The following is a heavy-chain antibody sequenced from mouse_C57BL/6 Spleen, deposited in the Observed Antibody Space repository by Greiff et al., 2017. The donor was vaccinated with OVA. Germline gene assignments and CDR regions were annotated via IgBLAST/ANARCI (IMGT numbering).Heavy chain of an antibody. CDR3: ARRWFFYAMDY. D-gene: IGHD2-3*01. Sequence: EVQLVESGGGLVQPGGSLKLSCAASGFTFSDYYMYWVRQTPEKRLEWVAYISNGGGSTYYPDTVKGRFTISRDKAKNTLYLQMSRLKSEDTAMYYCARRWFFYAMDYWGQGTSVTVSS. CDR1: GFTFSDYY. V-gene: IGHV5-12*01. CDR2: ISNGGGST. J-gene: IGHJ4*01.